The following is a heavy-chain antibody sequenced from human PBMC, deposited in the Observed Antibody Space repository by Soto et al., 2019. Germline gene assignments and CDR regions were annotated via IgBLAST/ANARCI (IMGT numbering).Heavy chain of an antibody. Sequence: QVQLVQSGAEEKKPGASVKVSCKASGYTFTSYAMHWVRQAPGQRLEWMGWINAGNGNTKYSQKFQGRVTITRDTSASTAYMELSSLRSEDTAVYSCARSIVVVTALDYWGQGTLGTVS. J-gene: IGHJ4*02. CDR3: ARSIVVVTALDY. CDR1: GYTFTSYA. V-gene: IGHV1-3*05. D-gene: IGHD2-21*02. CDR2: INAGNGNT.